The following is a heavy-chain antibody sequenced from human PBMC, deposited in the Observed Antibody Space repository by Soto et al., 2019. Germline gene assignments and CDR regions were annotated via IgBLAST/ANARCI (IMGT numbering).Heavy chain of an antibody. Sequence: QAELQEWGPGLVKPSETLSLTCKVSGGSFRSHYWSWIRQPPGEGMEWIGYVFYTGSTNYNPSLRSRVLISVDTSKNQFSLKLRSVTAADTAVYYCARQDGYYYYMDVWGKGTTVTVSS. CDR1: GGSFRSHY. J-gene: IGHJ6*03. V-gene: IGHV4-59*08. CDR2: VFYTGST. CDR3: ARQDGYYYYMDV.